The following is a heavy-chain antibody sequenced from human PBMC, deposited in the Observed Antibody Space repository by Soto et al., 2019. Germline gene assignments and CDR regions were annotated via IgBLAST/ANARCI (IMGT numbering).Heavy chain of an antibody. V-gene: IGHV4-39*01. CDR2: VLRNGIT. CDR3: ARHLLEDSSPNWFDP. J-gene: IGHJ5*01. Sequence: QVQLRESGPGLVKPPETLSLTCSVSGASISSGDFYWAWIRQSPDQGLEWIGSVLRNGITYDNASLKSRLTMSVDTSKNQFSLTLTSVTAADTGVYFCARHLLEDSSPNWFDPWGQGILVTVSS. D-gene: IGHD2-2*01. CDR1: GASISSGDFY.